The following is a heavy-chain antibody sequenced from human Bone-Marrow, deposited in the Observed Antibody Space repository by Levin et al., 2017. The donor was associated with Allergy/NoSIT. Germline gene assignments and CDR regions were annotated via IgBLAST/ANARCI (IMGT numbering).Heavy chain of an antibody. CDR3: AKLRDIVLVAVAN. CDR1: GFVFSSFA. CDR2: ISGSGDIT. D-gene: IGHD2-2*01. V-gene: IGHV3-23*01. Sequence: LSLTCAASGFVFSSFAMAWVRQAPGKGLEWVSGISGSGDITYSADSLKGRFTISRDNSKKTLYLQMSSLRDVDTAVYYCAKLRDIVLVAVANWGQGTLVTVSS. J-gene: IGHJ4*02.